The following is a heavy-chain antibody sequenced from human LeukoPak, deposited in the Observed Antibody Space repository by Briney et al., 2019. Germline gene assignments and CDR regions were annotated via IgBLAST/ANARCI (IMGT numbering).Heavy chain of an antibody. D-gene: IGHD1-26*01. J-gene: IGHJ3*01. CDR3: ARQETSSYNGSFDL. V-gene: IGHV3-7*01. Sequence: PGGSLRLSCAASGFIFSSYWMSWVRQAQGKGLEGVANKKKDGRAMYYLDSVNGLFTISKDNANNSPYLQMNSLRADDTAVYHCARQETSSYNGSFDLWGQGTMVTVSS. CDR2: KKKDGRAM. CDR1: GFIFSSYW.